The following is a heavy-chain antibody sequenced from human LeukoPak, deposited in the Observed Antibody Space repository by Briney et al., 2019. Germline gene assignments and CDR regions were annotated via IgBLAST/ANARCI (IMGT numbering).Heavy chain of an antibody. CDR3: ARDYYDSSGGFDAFDI. D-gene: IGHD3-22*01. V-gene: IGHV4-59*01. J-gene: IGHJ3*02. CDR1: GGSISSYY. CDR2: IYYSGST. Sequence: SETLSLTCTVSGGSISSYYWSWIRQPPGKGLEWIGYIYYSGSTNYNPSLKSRVTISVDTSKNQFSLKLSSVTAADTAVYYCARDYYDSSGGFDAFDIWGQGTMVTVSS.